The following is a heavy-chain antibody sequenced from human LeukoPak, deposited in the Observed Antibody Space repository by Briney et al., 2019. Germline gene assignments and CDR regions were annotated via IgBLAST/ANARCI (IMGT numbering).Heavy chain of an antibody. CDR3: ARGRYYDGSVSRYYGMDV. V-gene: IGHV4-59*01. CDR1: GGSISFYY. D-gene: IGHD3-10*01. J-gene: IGHJ6*02. Sequence: SETLSLTCSVSGGSISFYYWSWIRQPPGKGLEWIGYIYYSGSTNYNPSLKTRVTVSVDTSKNQFSLKLSSVTAADMAVYYCARGRYYDGSVSRYYGMDVWGQGTTVTVSS. CDR2: IYYSGST.